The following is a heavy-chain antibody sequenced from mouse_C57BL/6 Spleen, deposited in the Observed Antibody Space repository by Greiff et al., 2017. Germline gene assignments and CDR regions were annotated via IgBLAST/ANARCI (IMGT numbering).Heavy chain of an antibody. CDR1: GFTFSDYY. CDR2: INYDGSST. J-gene: IGHJ4*01. CDR3: ARWPPYAMDY. V-gene: IGHV5-16*01. Sequence: VESEGGLVQPGSSMKLSCTASGFTFSDYYMAWVRQVPEKGLEWVANINYDGSSTYYLDSLKSRFIISRDNAKNILYLQMSSLKSEDTATYYCARWPPYAMDYWGQGTSVTVSS.